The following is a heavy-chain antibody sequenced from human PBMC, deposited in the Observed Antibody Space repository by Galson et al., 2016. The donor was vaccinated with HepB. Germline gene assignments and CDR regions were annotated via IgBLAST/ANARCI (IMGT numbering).Heavy chain of an antibody. CDR3: ARDYSLADYFFDS. CDR2: ISHNGGNK. CDR1: GFTFSNNA. Sequence: SLRLSCAASGFTFSNNAMHWVRQAPGKGLEWVALISHNGGNKYYANSVEGRFTISRDNSKNTLYLQMSSVSPEDTAMYYCARDYSLADYFFDSWGRGTLVTVSS. J-gene: IGHJ4*02. D-gene: IGHD2-21*01. V-gene: IGHV3-30*04.